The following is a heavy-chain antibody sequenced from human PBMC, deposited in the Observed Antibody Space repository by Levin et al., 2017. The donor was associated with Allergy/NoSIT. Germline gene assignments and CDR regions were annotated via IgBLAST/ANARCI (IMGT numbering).Heavy chain of an antibody. V-gene: IGHV1-18*01. CDR2: ISAYNGNT. D-gene: IGHD6-19*01. CDR3: ARDIRNHHSSGWPGAY. J-gene: IGHJ4*02. CDR1: GYTFTSYG. Sequence: GESLKISCKASGYTFTSYGISWVRQAPGQGLEWMGWISAYNGNTNYAQKLQGRVTMTTDTSTSTAYMELRSLRSDDTAVYYCARDIRNHHSSGWPGAYWGQGTLVTVSA.